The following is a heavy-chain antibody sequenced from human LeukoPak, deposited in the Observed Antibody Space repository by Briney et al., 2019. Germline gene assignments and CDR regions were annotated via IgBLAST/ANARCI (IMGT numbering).Heavy chain of an antibody. V-gene: IGHV1-8*01. CDR2: LNPDTGNT. D-gene: IGHD3-22*01. Sequence: ASVKVSCKASGYTFTAYDINWVRQGAGQGLEWIGWLNPDTGNTGYAQKFQGRVTMTRDTSKSTAYMDLNSLRSEDTAVYYCARLSDTPAYYYSSGYYHIRYWGQGTLLTVSS. CDR3: ARLSDTPAYYYSSGYYHIRY. CDR1: GYTFTAYD. J-gene: IGHJ4*02.